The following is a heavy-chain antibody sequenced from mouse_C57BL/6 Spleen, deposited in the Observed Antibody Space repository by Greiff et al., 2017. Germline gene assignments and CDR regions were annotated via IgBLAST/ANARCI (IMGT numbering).Heavy chain of an antibody. J-gene: IGHJ3*01. V-gene: IGHV14-4*01. CDR3: TTSTGPFAY. CDR2: IDPENGDT. Sequence: VQLQQSGAELVRPGASVKLTCTASGFNIKDDYMHWVKQRPEQGLEWIGWIDPENGDTEYASKFQGKATITADTSSNTAYLQLSSLTSEDTAVYYCTTSTGPFAYWGQGTLVTVSA. D-gene: IGHD4-1*02. CDR1: GFNIKDDY.